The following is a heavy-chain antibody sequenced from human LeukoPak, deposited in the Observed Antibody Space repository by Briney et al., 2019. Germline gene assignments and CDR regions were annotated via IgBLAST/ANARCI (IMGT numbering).Heavy chain of an antibody. V-gene: IGHV3-43*02. D-gene: IGHD1-26*01. CDR3: ARDTLSGRYWATRTNFDY. J-gene: IGHJ4*02. CDR2: SSGDGGST. CDR1: GFTFDEYA. Sequence: PGGSLRLSCAASGFTFDEYAMHWVRQAPGKGLEWVSLSSGDGGSTYYADFLKGRFTSSRDNSKNSLYLQMSSLRTEDTALYYCARDTLSGRYWATRTNFDYWGQGTLVTVSS.